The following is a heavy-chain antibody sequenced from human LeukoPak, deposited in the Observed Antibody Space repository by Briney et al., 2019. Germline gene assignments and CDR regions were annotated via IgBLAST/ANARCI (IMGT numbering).Heavy chain of an antibody. D-gene: IGHD5-24*01. CDR2: IIGNGFST. V-gene: IGHV3-23*01. CDR3: AKGRRDGYNFPLFDF. J-gene: IGHJ4*01. CDR1: GFTFNFAA. Sequence: GGSLRVSCAAPGFTFNFAAMNWVRQSPGKGLEWVATIIGNGFSTYYADSVSGRFTISRDNSQNTLFLQMNSLRAEDTAIYYCAKGRRDGYNFPLFDFWGHGALVTVSS.